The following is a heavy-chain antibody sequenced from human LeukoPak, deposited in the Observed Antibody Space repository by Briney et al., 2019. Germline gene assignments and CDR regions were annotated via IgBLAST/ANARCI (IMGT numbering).Heavy chain of an antibody. CDR3: AKDFVSFNGIYDPFDL. CDR1: GFIFNNYA. Sequence: PGGSLRLSCVASGFIFNNYAMSWVRQAPGKGLEWVSVFGGNVDDTYYADSVKGRFTISRDNSKNTLYLQMNSLRAEDTAIYYCAKDFVSFNGIYDPFDLWGQGTMVTVSS. D-gene: IGHD5-12*01. CDR2: FGGNVDDT. V-gene: IGHV3-23*01. J-gene: IGHJ3*01.